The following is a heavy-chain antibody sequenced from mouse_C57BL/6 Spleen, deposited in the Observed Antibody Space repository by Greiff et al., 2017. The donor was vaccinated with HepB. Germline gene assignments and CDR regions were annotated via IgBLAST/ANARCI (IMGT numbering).Heavy chain of an antibody. CDR3: ARHDYYGSSYPFDY. V-gene: IGHV5-6*01. J-gene: IGHJ2*01. Sequence: EVHLVESGGDLVKPGGSLKLSCAASGFTFSSYGMSWVRQTPDKRLEWVATISSGGSYTYYPDSVKGRFTISRDNAKNTLYLQMSSLKSEDTAMYYCARHDYYGSSYPFDYWGQGTTLTVSS. CDR2: ISSGGSYT. CDR1: GFTFSSYG. D-gene: IGHD1-1*01.